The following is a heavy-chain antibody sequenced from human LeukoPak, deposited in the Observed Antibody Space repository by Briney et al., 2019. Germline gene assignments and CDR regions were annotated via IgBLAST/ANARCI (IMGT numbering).Heavy chain of an antibody. CDR3: ARGGSSSWYGS. Sequence: QPGGSLRLSCAASGFTSSSYWMHWVRQAPGKGLVWVSRINSDGSTTSHADSVKGRFTISRDNAKNTLFLQMNSLRAEDTAVYYCARGGSSSWYGSWGQGTLVTVSS. V-gene: IGHV3-74*01. CDR1: GFTSSSYW. D-gene: IGHD6-13*01. J-gene: IGHJ5*01. CDR2: INSDGSTT.